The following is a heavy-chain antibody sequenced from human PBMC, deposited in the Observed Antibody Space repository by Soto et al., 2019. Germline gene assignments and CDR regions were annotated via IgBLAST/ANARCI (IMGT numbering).Heavy chain of an antibody. D-gene: IGHD2-8*01. Sequence: GGSLRLSCAASGFTFDDYGMSWVRQAPGKGLEWGSGINWNGGSTGYADSVKGRFTISRDNAKNSLYLQMNSLRAEDTALYHCARARCTNGVCYTPHFDYWGQGTLVTVSS. V-gene: IGHV3-20*01. CDR3: ARARCTNGVCYTPHFDY. CDR2: INWNGGST. J-gene: IGHJ4*02. CDR1: GFTFDDYG.